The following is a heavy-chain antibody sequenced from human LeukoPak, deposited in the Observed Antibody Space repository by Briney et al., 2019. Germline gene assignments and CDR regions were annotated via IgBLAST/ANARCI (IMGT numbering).Heavy chain of an antibody. Sequence: SQTLSLTCAISGDSVSSNSAAWNWSRQSPSRGLEWVGRTYYRSKLYNDYAVSVKSRISINQDTSKNEVSLKLRFVTAADTAVYYCARVRCSGGSCRYYYYYYSMDVWGKGTTVTVSS. CDR2: TYYRSKLYN. CDR1: GDSVSSNSAA. V-gene: IGHV6-1*01. D-gene: IGHD2-15*01. J-gene: IGHJ6*03. CDR3: ARVRCSGGSCRYYYYYYSMDV.